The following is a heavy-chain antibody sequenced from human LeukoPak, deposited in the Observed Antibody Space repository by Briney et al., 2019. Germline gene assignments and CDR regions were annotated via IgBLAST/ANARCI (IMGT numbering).Heavy chain of an antibody. J-gene: IGHJ4*02. CDR2: ISSSSSYI. CDR1: RFTFSSYS. CDR3: ARDPVDTAMGDY. Sequence: PGGSLRLSRAASRFTFSSYSMNWVRQAPGRGLEWVSSISSSSSYIYYADSVKGRFTISRDNAKNSLYLQMNSLRAEDTAVYYCARDPVDTAMGDYWGQGTLVTVSS. V-gene: IGHV3-21*01. D-gene: IGHD5-18*01.